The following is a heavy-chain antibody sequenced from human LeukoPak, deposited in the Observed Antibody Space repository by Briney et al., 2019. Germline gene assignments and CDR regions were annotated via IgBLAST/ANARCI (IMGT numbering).Heavy chain of an antibody. CDR3: ATLVTIFGVVYYFDY. D-gene: IGHD3-3*01. Sequence: VASVKVSCKVSGYTLTELSMHWVRQAPGKGLEWMGGFDPEDGETVYAQKFQGRVTMTEDTSTDAAYMELSSLRSEDTAVYYCATLVTIFGVVYYFDYWGQGTLVTVSS. V-gene: IGHV1-24*01. J-gene: IGHJ4*02. CDR1: GYTLTELS. CDR2: FDPEDGET.